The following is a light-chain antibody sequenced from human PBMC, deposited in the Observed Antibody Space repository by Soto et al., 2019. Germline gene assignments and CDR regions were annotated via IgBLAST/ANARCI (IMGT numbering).Light chain of an antibody. Sequence: ELVLTQSPGTLSLSPGKRATLSCRASQSVSSSYLAWYQQKPGQAPRLLIYGASSRDTGIPERFSGSGSGTDFTLTINSLQPDDFATYYCQHYNSYSEAFGQGTKVDNK. CDR1: QSVSSSY. J-gene: IGKJ1*01. CDR2: GAS. CDR3: QHYNSYSEA. V-gene: IGKV3-20*01.